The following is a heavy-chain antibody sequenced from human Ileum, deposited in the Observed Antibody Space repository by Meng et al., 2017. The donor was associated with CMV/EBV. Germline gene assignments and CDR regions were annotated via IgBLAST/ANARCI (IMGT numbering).Heavy chain of an antibody. V-gene: IGHV1-46*01. Sequence: ASVKVSCKASGDSFTSTWMHWVRQAPGQGLEWMGVINPTGGGTLYAQKFQGRVTLTRDTSTTTDYMELNSLRPEDTAVYYCARDQSQYDNSWWFDFWGQGTLVTVSS. CDR1: GDSFTSTW. CDR2: INPTGGGT. CDR3: ARDQSQYDNSWWFDF. J-gene: IGHJ5*01. D-gene: IGHD2-15*01.